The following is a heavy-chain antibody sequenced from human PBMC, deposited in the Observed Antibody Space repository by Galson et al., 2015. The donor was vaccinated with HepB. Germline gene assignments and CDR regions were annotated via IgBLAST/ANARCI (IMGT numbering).Heavy chain of an antibody. CDR1: RFTFSRYW. V-gene: IGHV3-7*03. Sequence: SLRLSCAASRFTFSRYWMTWVRQAPGKGLEWVANIKEDGSDKYYVDSVKGRFTISRDNAKNSLYLQMNSLRAEDTAVYYCLRDVGFFTFDIWGQGTMVTVSS. CDR2: IKEDGSDK. CDR3: LRDVGFFTFDI. J-gene: IGHJ3*02. D-gene: IGHD3-3*01.